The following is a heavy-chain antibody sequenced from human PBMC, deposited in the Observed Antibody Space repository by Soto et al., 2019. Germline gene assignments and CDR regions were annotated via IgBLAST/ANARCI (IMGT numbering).Heavy chain of an antibody. CDR3: AKDIAAGTSLSYYGMDV. CDR2: ISYDGSNK. D-gene: IGHD6-13*01. V-gene: IGHV3-30*18. J-gene: IGHJ6*01. Sequence: QVQLVESGGGVVQPGRSLRLSCAASGFTFSSYGMHWVRQAPGKGLEWVAVISYDGSNKYYADSVKGRFTISRDNSKNTLYLQMNSLRAEDTAVYYCAKDIAAGTSLSYYGMDVW. CDR1: GFTFSSYG.